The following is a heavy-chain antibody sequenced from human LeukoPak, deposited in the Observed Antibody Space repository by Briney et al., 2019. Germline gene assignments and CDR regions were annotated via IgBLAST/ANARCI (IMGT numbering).Heavy chain of an antibody. V-gene: IGHV4-59*01. CDR1: GGSITSYY. Sequence: PSETLSLTCTVSGGSITSYYWSWLRQPPGKGLEWTGSIYYSGSTNYNPSLKSRVTISVDTSKNQFSLKLSSVTAADTALYYCARENGYRYDYWGQGTLVTVSS. CDR3: ARENGYRYDY. D-gene: IGHD5-18*01. CDR2: IYYSGST. J-gene: IGHJ4*02.